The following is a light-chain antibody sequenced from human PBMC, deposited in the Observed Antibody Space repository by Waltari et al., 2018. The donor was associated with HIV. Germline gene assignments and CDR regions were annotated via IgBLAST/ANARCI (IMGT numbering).Light chain of an antibody. Sequence: EIVLTQSPGTLSLSPGERATLSCRASQTVDRNCLAWYQQTPGQAPRLLIYGASSRATGGPDRFSGSGSGTDFTLTISRLEPEDFAVFYCQQYSIAPWTFGQGTKVEV. J-gene: IGKJ1*01. V-gene: IGKV3-20*01. CDR2: GAS. CDR3: QQYSIAPWT. CDR1: QTVDRNC.